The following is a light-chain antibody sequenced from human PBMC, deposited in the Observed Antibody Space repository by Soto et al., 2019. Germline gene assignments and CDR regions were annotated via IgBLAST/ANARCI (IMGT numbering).Light chain of an antibody. CDR2: DAY. J-gene: IGKJ5*01. Sequence: VLTHTPFTLSFSPGESATLSCRASQSFRGLLAWYQQKPGQAPRLLIYDAYNRATGIPPRFSGSGSGTDFTLTISSLEPEDFAVYYCQQRSNWPPITFGQGTRLEI. CDR3: QQRSNWPPIT. V-gene: IGKV3-11*01. CDR1: QSFRGL.